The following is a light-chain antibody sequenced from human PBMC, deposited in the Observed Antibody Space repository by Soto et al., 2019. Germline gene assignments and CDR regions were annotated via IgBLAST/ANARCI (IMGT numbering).Light chain of an antibody. V-gene: IGLV1-51*01. CDR2: DNN. CDR3: GTWDSSLSAGDVV. Sequence: QSVLTQPPSVSAAPGQKVTISCSGSSSNIGNNYVSWYQQLPGTAPKLLIYDNNKRPSGIPDRFSGSKSGTSATLGITGLQTGDEADYYCGTWDSSLSAGDVVFGGGNKLTVL. CDR1: SSNIGNNY. J-gene: IGLJ2*01.